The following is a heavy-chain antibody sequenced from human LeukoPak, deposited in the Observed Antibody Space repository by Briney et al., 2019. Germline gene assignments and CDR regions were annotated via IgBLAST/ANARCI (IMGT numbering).Heavy chain of an antibody. Sequence: GGTLRLSCAASGFTFSSYGMSWVRQAPGKGLEWVSAISGSGGSTYYADSVKGRFTISRDNSKNTLYLQMNSLRAEDTAVYYCARHDNYYVSSGPFDSWGQGTLVTVSS. CDR3: ARHDNYYVSSGPFDS. V-gene: IGHV3-23*01. D-gene: IGHD3-22*01. CDR2: ISGSGGST. J-gene: IGHJ4*02. CDR1: GFTFSSYG.